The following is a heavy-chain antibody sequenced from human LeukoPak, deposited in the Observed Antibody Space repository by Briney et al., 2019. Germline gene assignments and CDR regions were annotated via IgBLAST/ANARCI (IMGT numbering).Heavy chain of an antibody. CDR3: ARGSSGWFGGLEYDL. D-gene: IGHD3-10*01. V-gene: IGHV1-69*13. CDR2: IIPIFGTA. Sequence: SVKVSCKASGGTFSSYAISWVRQAPGQGLEWMGGIIPIFGTANYAQKFQGRVTITADESTSTAYMELSSLRSEDTAVYYCARGSSGWFGGLEYDLWGQGTLVTVSS. CDR1: GGTFSSYA. J-gene: IGHJ5*02.